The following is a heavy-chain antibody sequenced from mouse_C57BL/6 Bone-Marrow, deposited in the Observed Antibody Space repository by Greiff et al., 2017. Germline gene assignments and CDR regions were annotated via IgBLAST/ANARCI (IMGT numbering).Heavy chain of an antibody. J-gene: IGHJ3*01. CDR1: GYTFTSYW. Sequence: VQLQQPGAELVMPGASVKLSCKASGYTFTSYWMHWVKQRPGQGLEWIGEIDPSDSYTNYNQKFKGKSTLTVDKSSSTAYMQLSSLTSEDSAVYYFASVWLRRGAWFAYWGQGTLVTVSA. D-gene: IGHD2-2*01. CDR2: IDPSDSYT. V-gene: IGHV1-69*01. CDR3: ASVWLRRGAWFAY.